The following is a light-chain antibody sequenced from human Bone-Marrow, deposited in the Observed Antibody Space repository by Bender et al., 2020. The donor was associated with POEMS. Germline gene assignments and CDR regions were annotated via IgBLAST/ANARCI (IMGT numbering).Light chain of an antibody. CDR2: KDS. Sequence: SYELTQPSSVSVSPGQTARITCSGDILTKKYVRWFQQKPGQAPVLVIYKDSERPSGIPERFSGSSSGPTVTLTISGGQIEDEADYYCYSAADDNVVFGGGTTLTVL. CDR1: ILTKKY. J-gene: IGLJ3*02. CDR3: YSAADDNVV. V-gene: IGLV3-27*01.